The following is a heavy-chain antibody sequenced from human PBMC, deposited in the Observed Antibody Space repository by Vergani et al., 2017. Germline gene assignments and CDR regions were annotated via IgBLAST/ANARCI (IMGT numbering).Heavy chain of an antibody. V-gene: IGHV3-74*03. J-gene: IGHJ5*01. D-gene: IGHD3-9*01. CDR1: GFSFNSYW. Sequence: DVHLAESGGGFFQPGGSLRLSCSASGFSFNSYWMHWVRQVPGKGLLWGSLIKSDGSITAYADSVKGRFTISRDNAQNTLYLQMNSLRVEDTGVYYCARARCIETCYMSNWLDSWGQGSMVTVSS. CDR3: ARARCIETCYMSNWLDS. CDR2: IKSDGSIT.